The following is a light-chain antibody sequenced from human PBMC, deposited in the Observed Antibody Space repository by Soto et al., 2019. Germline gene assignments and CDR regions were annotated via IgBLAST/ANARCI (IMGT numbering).Light chain of an antibody. V-gene: IGLV2-8*01. CDR1: SSDVGGYNY. CDR3: SSYAGSKGV. Sequence: QSALTQPPSASGSPGQSVTISCTGTSSDVGGYNYVSWYQQHPGKAPKLMIFEVNKRPSGVPDRFSGSKSGNTASLTVSGLQAEDEADYYCSSYAGSKGVFGGGTQLTVL. CDR2: EVN. J-gene: IGLJ7*01.